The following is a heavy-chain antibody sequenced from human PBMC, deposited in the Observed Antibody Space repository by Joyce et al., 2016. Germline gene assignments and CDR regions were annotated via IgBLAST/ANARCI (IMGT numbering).Heavy chain of an antibody. CDR3: ARSQWLAPLMY. J-gene: IGHJ4*02. Sequence: QVQLHQWGAGLLKPSETLSLTCAVSGGPFRGFFWTWVRQAPGKGLEWIGDINNSGVTNYNPSLKTRVTFSVDTSKNQFSLKLTSLSAADTAVYYCARSQWLAPLMYWGQGTPVTVSS. CDR2: INNSGVT. V-gene: IGHV4-34*01. CDR1: GGPFRGFF. D-gene: IGHD6-19*01.